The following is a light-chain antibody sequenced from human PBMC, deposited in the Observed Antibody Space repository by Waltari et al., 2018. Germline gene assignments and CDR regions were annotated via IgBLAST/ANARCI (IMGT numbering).Light chain of an antibody. Sequence: SYTLTQPPAVSVAPGKTATITCGGNQIGNKRVHWYQQKPGQAPVLVVSDGDDRTSGFPERCSGSNSWSTATLTVSRVEAGDEADYFCQVWDSNSDHVVVFGGGTKLTVL. CDR2: DGD. CDR3: QVWDSNSDHVVV. J-gene: IGLJ2*01. V-gene: IGLV3-21*03. CDR1: QIGNKR.